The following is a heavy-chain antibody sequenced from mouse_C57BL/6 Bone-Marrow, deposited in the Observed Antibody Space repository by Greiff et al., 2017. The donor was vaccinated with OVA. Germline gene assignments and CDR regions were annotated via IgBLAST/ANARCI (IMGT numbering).Heavy chain of an antibody. V-gene: IGHV14-4*01. J-gene: IGHJ2*01. CDR2: IDPENGDT. D-gene: IGHD1-1*01. Sequence: VQLQQSGAELVRPGASVKLSCTASGFNFTDDYMPWVKQRPEQGLEWIGWIDPENGDTEYASKFQGQATITADTSSNTAYLQLSSLTSEDTAVYYCTTVYYYGSSWDYWGQGTTLTVSS. CDR3: TTVYYYGSSWDY. CDR1: GFNFTDDY.